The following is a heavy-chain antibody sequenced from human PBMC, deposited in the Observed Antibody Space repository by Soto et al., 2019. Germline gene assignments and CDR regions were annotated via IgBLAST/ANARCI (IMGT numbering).Heavy chain of an antibody. V-gene: IGHV4-59*11. D-gene: IGHD2-15*01. CDR3: ARSSMFPVDNFDF. J-gene: IGHJ4*02. CDR2: IYDSGST. Sequence: SETLSLTCSVSGDSLNNHYWTWIRQSPGKGLEWIGNIYDSGSTNYSPALKSRVSMSVDTSKNLFSLKMNSVTAADTAVYYCARSSMFPVDNFDFWGQGTVATVCS. CDR1: GDSLNNHY.